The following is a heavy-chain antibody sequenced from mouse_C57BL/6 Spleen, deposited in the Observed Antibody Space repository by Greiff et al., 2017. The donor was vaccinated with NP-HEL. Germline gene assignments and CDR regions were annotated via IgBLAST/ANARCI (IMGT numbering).Heavy chain of an antibody. CDR2: IYTGDGDT. CDR3: ARGSNYPYWYFDV. J-gene: IGHJ1*03. CDR1: GYAFSSSW. V-gene: IGHV1-82*01. D-gene: IGHD2-5*01. Sequence: QVQLQQSGPELVKPGASVKISCKASGYAFSSSWMNWVKQRPGKGLEWIGRIYTGDGDTNYTGKFKGKATLTADKSSSTAYMQLSSLTSEDSAVYFCARGSNYPYWYFDVWGTGTTVTVSS.